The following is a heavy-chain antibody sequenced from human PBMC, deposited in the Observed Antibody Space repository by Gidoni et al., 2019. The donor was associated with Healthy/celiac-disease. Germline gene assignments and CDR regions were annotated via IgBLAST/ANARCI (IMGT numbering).Heavy chain of an antibody. J-gene: IGHJ5*02. V-gene: IGHV1-8*01. Sequence: QVQLVQSGAEVKKPGASVKVSCKASGYTCTSDDINWVRQATGQGLEWRGWMNPNSGNTGYAQKFQGRVTMTRNTSISTAYMELSSLRSEDTAVYYCARGEITMVRGVIAAGWFDPWGQGTLVTVSS. CDR3: ARGEITMVRGVIAAGWFDP. CDR1: GYTCTSDD. D-gene: IGHD3-10*01. CDR2: MNPNSGNT.